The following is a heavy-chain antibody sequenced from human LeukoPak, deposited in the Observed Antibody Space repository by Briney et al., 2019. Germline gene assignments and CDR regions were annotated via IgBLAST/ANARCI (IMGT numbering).Heavy chain of an antibody. V-gene: IGHV1-2*02. CDR2: INPNSGGT. D-gene: IGHD3-16*02. J-gene: IGHJ6*03. CDR1: GYTFSGYY. Sequence: VASVKVSCKASGYTFSGYYLHWVRQAPGQGLEWMGWINPNSGGTNYAQKFQGRVTMTRDTSISTAYMELSRLRSDDTAVYYCARVTYDYVWGSYRHLYYMDVWGKGTTVTVSS. CDR3: ARVTYDYVWGSYRHLYYMDV.